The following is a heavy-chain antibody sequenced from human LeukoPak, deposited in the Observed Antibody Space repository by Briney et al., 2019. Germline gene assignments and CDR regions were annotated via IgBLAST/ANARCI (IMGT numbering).Heavy chain of an antibody. D-gene: IGHD2-2*01. J-gene: IGHJ4*02. V-gene: IGHV6-1*01. CDR3: ARVGGIVVVPAASFDY. Sequence: SQTLSLTRAISGDSVFSNSAAWNWIRQSPSRGLEWLGRTYYRPKWYNDYAVSVKSRITINPDTSKNQFSLQLNSVTPEDTAVYYCARVGGIVVVPAASFDYWGQGTLVTVSS. CDR2: TYYRPKWYN. CDR1: GDSVFSNSAA.